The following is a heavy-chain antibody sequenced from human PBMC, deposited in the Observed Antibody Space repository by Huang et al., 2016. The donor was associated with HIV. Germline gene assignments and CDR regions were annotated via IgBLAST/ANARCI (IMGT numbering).Heavy chain of an antibody. J-gene: IGHJ4*02. V-gene: IGHV3-11*04. CDR2: IRSRGTTV. CDR3: ARHYNNYIDYFDY. CDR1: GFTFSDYY. D-gene: IGHD4-4*01. Sequence: QVQLVESGGGLVKPGKSLRLSCEVSGFTFSDYYMSWIRQAPVKWLEWVSDIRSRGTTVSYAESVKGRFTISRDNTKNSLYLQMNSLRAEDTAVYYCARHYNNYIDYFDYWGQGTLVTVSS.